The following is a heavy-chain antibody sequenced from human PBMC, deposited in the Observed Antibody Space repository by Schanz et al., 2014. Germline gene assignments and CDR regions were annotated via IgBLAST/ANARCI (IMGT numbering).Heavy chain of an antibody. J-gene: IGHJ3*02. V-gene: IGHV3-30*02. CDR1: GFTFSSYS. CDR2: VPFDGSQK. D-gene: IGHD3-10*01. Sequence: VQLVESGGGLVQPGGSLRLSCAASGFTFSSYSMNWVRQAPGKGLEWVAFVPFDGSQKFYADSVKGRFTISRDNAKNTLYLQMNSLRAEDTAVYYCAKGRFGELSAFDIWGQGTMVTVSS. CDR3: AKGRFGELSAFDI.